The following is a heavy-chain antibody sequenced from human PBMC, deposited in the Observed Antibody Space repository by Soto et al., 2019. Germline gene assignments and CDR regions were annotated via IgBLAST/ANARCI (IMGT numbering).Heavy chain of an antibody. D-gene: IGHD2-15*01. CDR1: GYSFTTYY. Sequence: GASVKVCCKASGYSFTTYYIHWVRQAPGQGLEWMGVISPNPGSTSYAQRFQDRVTMTRDTSTSTVYMELSSPRSEDTAIYYCARSRVGYCSGGTCYLNAFDVWG. J-gene: IGHJ3*01. CDR2: ISPNPGST. CDR3: ARSRVGYCSGGTCYLNAFDV. V-gene: IGHV1-46*01.